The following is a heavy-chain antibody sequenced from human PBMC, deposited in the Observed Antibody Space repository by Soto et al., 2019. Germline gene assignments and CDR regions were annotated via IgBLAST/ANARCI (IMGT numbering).Heavy chain of an antibody. J-gene: IGHJ6*02. D-gene: IGHD6-19*01. CDR3: AKDISSGSGFYYGMDV. Sequence: PGGSLRLSCAASGFTFDDYAMHWVRQAPGKGLEWVSGISWNSGSIGYADSVKGRFTISRDNAKNSLYLQMNSLRAEDTALYYCAKDISSGSGFYYGMDVWGQGTTVTVSS. CDR2: ISWNSGSI. CDR1: GFTFDDYA. V-gene: IGHV3-9*01.